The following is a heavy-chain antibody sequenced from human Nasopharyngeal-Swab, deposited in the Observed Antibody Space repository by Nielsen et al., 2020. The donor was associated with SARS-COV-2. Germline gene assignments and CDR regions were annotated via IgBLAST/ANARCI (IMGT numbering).Heavy chain of an antibody. CDR2: INAGNGNT. D-gene: IGHD3-9*01. V-gene: IGHV1-3*01. CDR3: ARDSSSGLRYFDWLSPGYNWFDP. CDR1: GYTFTTYA. J-gene: IGHJ5*02. Sequence: ASVKVSCKASGYTFTTYAIHWERQAPGQRQEWRGGINAGNGNTKYSQKLQGRVTITRDTSASTAYMELSSLRSEDTAVYYCARDSSSGLRYFDWLSPGYNWFDPWGQGTLVTVSS.